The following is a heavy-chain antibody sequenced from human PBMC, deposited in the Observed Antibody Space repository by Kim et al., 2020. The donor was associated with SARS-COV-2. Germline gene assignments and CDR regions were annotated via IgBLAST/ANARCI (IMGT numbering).Heavy chain of an antibody. D-gene: IGHD4-4*01. J-gene: IGHJ4*02. CDR3: ARESPPPFGTTVIPDY. CDR1: GFTFSSYS. Sequence: GGSLRLSCAASGFTFSSYSMNWVRQAPGKGLEWVSYISSSSSTIYYADSVKGRFTISRDNAKNSLYLQMNSLRDEDTAVYYCARESPPPFGTTVIPDYWGQGTLVTVSS. V-gene: IGHV3-48*02. CDR2: ISSSSSTI.